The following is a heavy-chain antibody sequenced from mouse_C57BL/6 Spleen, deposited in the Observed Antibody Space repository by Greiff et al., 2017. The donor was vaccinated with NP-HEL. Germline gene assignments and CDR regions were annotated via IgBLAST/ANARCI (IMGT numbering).Heavy chain of an antibody. J-gene: IGHJ4*01. CDR3: TREGKRGDAMGY. CDR2: IDPETGGT. V-gene: IGHV1-15*01. Sequence: QVQLQQSGAELVRPGASVTLSCKASGYTFTDYEMHWVKPTPVHGLEWIGAIDPETGGTAYNQKFKGKAILTADKSSSTAYMELRSLTSEDSAVYYGTREGKRGDAMGYWGQGTSVTVAS. CDR1: GYTFTDYE.